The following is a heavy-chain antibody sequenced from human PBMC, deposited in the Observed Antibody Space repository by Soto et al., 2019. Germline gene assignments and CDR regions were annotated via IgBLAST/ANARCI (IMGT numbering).Heavy chain of an antibody. D-gene: IGHD3-3*01. J-gene: IGHJ3*02. V-gene: IGHV3-30-3*01. CDR3: ARDQISLFDI. CDR1: GFTFSSYA. Sequence: GGSLRLSCAASGFTFSSYAMHWVRQAPGKGLEGVAVISYDGSNKYYADSVKGRFTISRDNSKNTLYLQMNSLRAEDTAVYYCARDQISLFDIWGQGTMVTVSS. CDR2: ISYDGSNK.